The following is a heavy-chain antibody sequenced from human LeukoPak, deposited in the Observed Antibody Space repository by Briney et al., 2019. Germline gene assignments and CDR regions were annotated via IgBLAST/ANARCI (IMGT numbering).Heavy chain of an antibody. CDR1: GYTFTSYY. CDR3: ARDEPTKSAVAGSVSDY. J-gene: IGHJ4*02. D-gene: IGHD6-19*01. Sequence: ASVKVSCKASGYTFTSYYMHWVRQAPGQGLEGMGIINPSGGSTSYAQKFQGRVTMTRDTSTSTVYMELSSLRSEDTAVYYCARDEPTKSAVAGSVSDYWGQGTLVTVSS. V-gene: IGHV1-46*01. CDR2: INPSGGST.